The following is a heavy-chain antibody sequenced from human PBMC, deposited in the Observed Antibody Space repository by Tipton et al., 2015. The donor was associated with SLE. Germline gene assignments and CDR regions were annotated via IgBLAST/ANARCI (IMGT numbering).Heavy chain of an antibody. V-gene: IGHV3-64*04. CDR1: GFTFSSYA. CDR3: AKDIMIVVPSGLFDY. CDR2: ISSNGGST. Sequence: SLRLSCSASGFTFSSYAMHWVRQAPGKGLEYVSAISSNGGSTYYADSVKGRFTISRDNSKNTLYLQMNSLRAEDTAVYYCAKDIMIVVPSGLFDYWGQGTLVTVSS. D-gene: IGHD3-22*01. J-gene: IGHJ4*02.